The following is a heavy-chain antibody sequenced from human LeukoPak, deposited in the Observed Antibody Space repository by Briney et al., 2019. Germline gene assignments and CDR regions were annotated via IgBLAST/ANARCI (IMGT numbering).Heavy chain of an antibody. CDR2: ISSSGSTI. D-gene: IGHD6-13*01. Sequence: GGSLRLSCAASGFTFSDYYMSWIRQAGGKGLEWVSYISSSGSTIYYADSVKGRFTISRDNAKNSLYLQMNSLRAEDTAVYYCARDSSSWSYYFDYWGQGALVTVSS. J-gene: IGHJ4*02. CDR3: ARDSSSWSYYFDY. CDR1: GFTFSDYY. V-gene: IGHV3-11*01.